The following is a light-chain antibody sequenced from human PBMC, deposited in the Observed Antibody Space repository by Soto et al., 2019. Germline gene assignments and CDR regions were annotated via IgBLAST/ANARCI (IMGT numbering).Light chain of an antibody. CDR2: VGTGGIVG. CDR1: SGYSNYK. Sequence: QLVLTQPPSASASLGASVTLTCTLSSGYSNYKVDWYQQRPGKGPRFVMRVGTGGIVGSKGDGIPDRFSVLGSGLNRYLTIKNIQEEDESDYLCGAVHGSGSNFVYVFGTGTKLTVL. J-gene: IGLJ1*01. CDR3: GAVHGSGSNFVYV. V-gene: IGLV9-49*01.